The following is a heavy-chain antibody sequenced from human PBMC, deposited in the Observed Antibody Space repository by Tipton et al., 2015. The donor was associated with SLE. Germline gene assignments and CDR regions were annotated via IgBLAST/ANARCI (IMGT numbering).Heavy chain of an antibody. J-gene: IGHJ4*02. CDR1: GGSISSSSYY. D-gene: IGHD4-23*01. Sequence: LRLSCTVSGGSISSSSYYWGWIRQPPGKGLEWIGNIYYGGGTYYNPSLESRVTISLDTSKNQFSLKLNSVTAADTAVYYCARDRGGNSSVYFDYWGQGTLVTVSS. CDR3: ARDRGGNSSVYFDY. CDR2: IYYGGGT. V-gene: IGHV4-31*02.